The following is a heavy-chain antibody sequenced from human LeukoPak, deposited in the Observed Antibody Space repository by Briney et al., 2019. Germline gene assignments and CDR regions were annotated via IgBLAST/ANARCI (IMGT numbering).Heavy chain of an antibody. V-gene: IGHV1-18*01. CDR1: GYAFTSYG. Sequence: GASVKVSCNASGYAFTSYGISWVRQAPGQGLEWMGWISAYNGNTNYAQKLQGRVTMTTDTSTSTAYMELRSLRSDDTAVDYCERARGITMVRGVPVWFDYWGQGTLVTVSS. CDR3: ERARGITMVRGVPVWFDY. D-gene: IGHD3-10*01. J-gene: IGHJ4*02. CDR2: ISAYNGNT.